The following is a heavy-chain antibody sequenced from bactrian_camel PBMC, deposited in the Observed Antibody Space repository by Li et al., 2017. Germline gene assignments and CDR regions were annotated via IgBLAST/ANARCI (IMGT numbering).Heavy chain of an antibody. V-gene: IGHV3S1*01. CDR1: GYTIRRYA. D-gene: IGHD4*01. CDR2: IYTGDGTT. J-gene: IGHJ4*01. Sequence: HVQLVESGGGSVQAGGSLRLSCAASGYTIRRYAVAWFRQAPGEEREGVATIYTGDGTTSYADSVKGRFTVSRDDAKNMLYLQLDSLKTDDTAVYYCAKGDGRYSEERLLGSGSLGQGTQVTVS.